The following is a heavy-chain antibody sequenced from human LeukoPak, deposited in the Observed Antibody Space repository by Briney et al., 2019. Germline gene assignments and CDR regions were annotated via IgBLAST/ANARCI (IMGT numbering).Heavy chain of an antibody. Sequence: PSETLSLTCTVSGGSISSSNYFWGWIRQPPGKGLVWIGSIYYSGSTYYNPSLESRVTISVDTSKNQFSLQLSSVTAADTAVYYCARQAGSYLSYFDYWGQGTLVTVSS. V-gene: IGHV4-39*01. CDR3: ARQAGSYLSYFDY. CDR1: GGSISSSNYF. CDR2: IYYSGST. D-gene: IGHD1-26*01. J-gene: IGHJ4*02.